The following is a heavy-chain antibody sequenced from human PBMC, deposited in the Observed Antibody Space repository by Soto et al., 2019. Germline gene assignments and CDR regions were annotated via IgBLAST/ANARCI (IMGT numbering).Heavy chain of an antibody. J-gene: IGHJ6*02. V-gene: IGHV1-3*01. CDR2: INAGNGNT. CDR3: ARDINRDYYYYYGMDV. Sequence: QVQLVQSGAEVKKPGASVKVSCKASGYTFTSYAMHWVRQAPGQRLEWMGWINAGNGNTKYSQKFQGRVTITRDTSASTAYMELSSLRSEDTAVYYCARDINRDYYYYYGMDVWGQGTTVTVSS. CDR1: GYTFTSYA.